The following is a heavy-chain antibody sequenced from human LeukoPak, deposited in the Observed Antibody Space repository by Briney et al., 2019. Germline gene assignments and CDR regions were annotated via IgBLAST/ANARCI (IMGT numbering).Heavy chain of an antibody. CDR3: ARLSSAGPGPKTRGFGVVINAHMDV. Sequence: PGGSLRLSCAASGFTFSSYSMNWVRQAPGKGLEWLGEINHSGSTNYNPSLKSRVTISVDTSKNQFSLKLSSVSAADTAVYYGARLSSAGPGPKTRGFGVVINAHMDVWGKGTTVTVSS. V-gene: IGHV4-34*01. CDR1: GFTFSSYS. D-gene: IGHD3-3*01. J-gene: IGHJ6*03. CDR2: INHSGST.